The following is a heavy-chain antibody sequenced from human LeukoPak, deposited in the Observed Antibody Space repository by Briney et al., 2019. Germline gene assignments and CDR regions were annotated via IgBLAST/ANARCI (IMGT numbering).Heavy chain of an antibody. CDR1: GYTFTSYY. J-gene: IGHJ4*02. CDR3: ARDGMATTHIDY. V-gene: IGHV1-46*01. CDR2: INPSGGST. D-gene: IGHD5-24*01. Sequence: GASVKVSCKASGYTFTSYYMHWVRQAPGQGLEWMGIINPSGGSTGYAQKFQGRVTMTRDTSTSTVYMELSSLRSEDTAVYYCARDGMATTHIDYWGQGTLVTVSS.